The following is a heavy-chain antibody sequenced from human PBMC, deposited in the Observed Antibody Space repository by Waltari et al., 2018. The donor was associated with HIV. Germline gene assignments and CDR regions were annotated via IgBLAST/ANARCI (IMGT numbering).Heavy chain of an antibody. CDR2: ISYDGRNK. CDR3: ARDAAPPEY. Sequence: QVQLVESGGGVVQPGRSLRLSCAASGFSFSSEAMHWVRQGPGKGLEWVAAISYDGRNKFYADSVKGRFTISRDNSKNTVYVEMSSLSPEDTAVYFCARDAAPPEYWGQGTLVTVSS. CDR1: GFSFSSEA. J-gene: IGHJ4*02. V-gene: IGHV3-30*04.